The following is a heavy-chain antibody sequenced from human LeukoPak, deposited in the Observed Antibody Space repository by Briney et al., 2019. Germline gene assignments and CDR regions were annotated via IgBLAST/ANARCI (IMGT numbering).Heavy chain of an antibody. CDR1: GFTFSSYA. Sequence: GGSLRLSCAASGFTFSSYAMSWVRQAPGKGLEWVSAISGSGGSTYYADSVKGRFTISRDNSKNTLYLQMNSLRAEDTAVYYCAKAKITMVRGVLYYYYMDVWGKGTTVTVSS. D-gene: IGHD3-10*01. V-gene: IGHV3-23*01. J-gene: IGHJ6*03. CDR3: AKAKITMVRGVLYYYYMDV. CDR2: ISGSGGST.